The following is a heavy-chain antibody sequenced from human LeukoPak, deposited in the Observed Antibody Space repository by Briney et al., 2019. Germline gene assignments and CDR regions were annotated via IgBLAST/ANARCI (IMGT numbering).Heavy chain of an antibody. CDR2: ISGSGGST. V-gene: IGHV3-23*01. D-gene: IGHD6-19*01. CDR1: GFTFSSYA. CDR3: ARVSAVAGQYYFDY. J-gene: IGHJ4*02. Sequence: GGSLRLSCAASGFTFSSYAMSWVRQAPGKGLEWVSAISGSGGSTYYADSVKGRFTISRDNSKNTLYLQMNSLRSEDTAVYYCARVSAVAGQYYFDYWGQGTLVTVSS.